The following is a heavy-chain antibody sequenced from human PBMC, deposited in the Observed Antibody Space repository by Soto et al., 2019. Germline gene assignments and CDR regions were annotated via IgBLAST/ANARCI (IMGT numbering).Heavy chain of an antibody. CDR1: GDTFTSSG. J-gene: IGHJ3*01. CDR2: IKTYNLNT. D-gene: IGHD3-10*01. Sequence: GASVKVCCKASGDTFTSSGISWVRQAPGQGLEWMGWIKTYNLNTNYAQKFQGRVTMTTDTSTSTAYMELRSLRSDDTAVYFCAKLLDARWGAFDVWGQGTMVTVSS. CDR3: AKLLDARWGAFDV. V-gene: IGHV1-18*01.